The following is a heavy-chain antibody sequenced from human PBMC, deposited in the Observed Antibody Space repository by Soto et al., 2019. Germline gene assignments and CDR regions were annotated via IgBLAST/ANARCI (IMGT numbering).Heavy chain of an antibody. CDR2: ISGSGGST. V-gene: IGHV3-23*01. CDR1: GFTFSSYA. CDR3: AKDLYSSGWEPDAFDI. Sequence: GGSLRLSCAASGFTFSSYAMSWVRQAPGKGLEWVSAISGSGGSTYYADSVKGRFTISRDNSKNTLYLQMNSLRAEDTAVYYCAKDLYSSGWEPDAFDIWGQGTMVTV. D-gene: IGHD6-19*01. J-gene: IGHJ3*02.